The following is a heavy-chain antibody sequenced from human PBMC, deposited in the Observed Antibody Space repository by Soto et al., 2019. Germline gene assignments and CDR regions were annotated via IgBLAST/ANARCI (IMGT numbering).Heavy chain of an antibody. CDR1: GGSFSGYY. J-gene: IGHJ6*02. Sequence: QVQLQQWGAGLLKPSETLSLTCAVYGGSFSGYYWSWIRQPPGKGLEWIGEITHSGSTKYNPSLKTRVTISVDTSKNQFSLKLSSVTAANTAAYYWARVTGRYYYGMDVWGQGTTVTVSS. CDR2: ITHSGST. CDR3: ARVTGRYYYGMDV. V-gene: IGHV4-34*01.